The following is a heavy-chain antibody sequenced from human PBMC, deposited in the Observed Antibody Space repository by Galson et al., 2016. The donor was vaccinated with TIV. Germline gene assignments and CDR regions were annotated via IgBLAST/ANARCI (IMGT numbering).Heavy chain of an antibody. CDR1: GFTFSSYA. D-gene: IGHD2-21*02. CDR3: ARVRGYCGGDCNNGYFDY. Sequence: SLRLSCAASGFTFSSYAMTWVRQAPGRGLEWVSGISINGGASYYADPVKGRFTISRDNAKTTFFLQMTRLRAEDTAVYYCARVRGYCGGDCNNGYFDYWGQGTLVAVSS. J-gene: IGHJ4*02. V-gene: IGHV3-23*01. CDR2: ISINGGAS.